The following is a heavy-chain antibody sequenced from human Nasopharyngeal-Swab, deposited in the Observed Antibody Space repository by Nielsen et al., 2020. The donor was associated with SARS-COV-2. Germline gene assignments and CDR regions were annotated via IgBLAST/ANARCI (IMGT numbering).Heavy chain of an antibody. CDR2: IYSGGST. D-gene: IGHD6-13*01. CDR3: ARLGSSSWYANWFDP. V-gene: IGHV3-53*01. Sequence: VRQAPGKGLEWVSVIYSGGSTYYADSVKGRFTISRDNSKNTLYLQMNSLRAEDTAVYYCARLGSSSWYANWFDPWGQGTRVTVSS. J-gene: IGHJ5*02.